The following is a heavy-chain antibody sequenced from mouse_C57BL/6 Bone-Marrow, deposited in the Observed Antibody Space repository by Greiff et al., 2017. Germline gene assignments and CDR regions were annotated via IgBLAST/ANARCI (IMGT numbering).Heavy chain of an antibody. CDR1: GYTFTDYN. Sequence: VHVKQSGPELVKPGASVKIPCKASGYTFTDYNMDWVKQSHGKSLAWIGDINPNNGGTIYNQKFKGKATLTVDKSSSTAYMELRSLTSEDTAVYYCARGGELAWFAYWGQGTLVTVSA. CDR3: ARGGELAWFAY. CDR2: INPNNGGT. V-gene: IGHV1-18*01. J-gene: IGHJ3*01.